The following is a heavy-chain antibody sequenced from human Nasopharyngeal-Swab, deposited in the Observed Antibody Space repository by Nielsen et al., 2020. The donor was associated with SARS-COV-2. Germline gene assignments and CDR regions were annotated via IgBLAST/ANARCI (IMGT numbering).Heavy chain of an antibody. CDR1: GVTFSSYA. Sequence: AGSLRLSCADSGVTFSSYAMSWVRQAPGKGLEWVSAISGSGGSTYFADSVKGRFTISRDNSKNTLYLQMNSLRAEDTAVYYCAKDEPYYDSSGYNYYYYYYMDVWGKGTTVTVSS. D-gene: IGHD3-22*01. CDR2: ISGSGGST. J-gene: IGHJ6*03. CDR3: AKDEPYYDSSGYNYYYYYYMDV. V-gene: IGHV3-23*01.